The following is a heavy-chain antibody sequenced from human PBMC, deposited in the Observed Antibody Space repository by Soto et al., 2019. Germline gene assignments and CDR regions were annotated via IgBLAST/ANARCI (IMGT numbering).Heavy chain of an antibody. D-gene: IGHD5-18*01. CDR2: ISYDGSNK. Sequence: QVQLVESGGGVVQPGRSLRLSCAASGFTFSSYGMHWVRQAPGKGLEWVAVISYDGSNKYYADSVKGRFTISRDNSKNTLYLQMNSLRAEDTAVYYCAKERRDTAAEFDYWGQGTLVTVS. CDR3: AKERRDTAAEFDY. J-gene: IGHJ4*02. CDR1: GFTFSSYG. V-gene: IGHV3-30*18.